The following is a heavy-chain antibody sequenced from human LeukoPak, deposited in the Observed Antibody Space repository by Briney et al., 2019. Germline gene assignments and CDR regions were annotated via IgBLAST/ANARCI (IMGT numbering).Heavy chain of an antibody. CDR1: GYTFTGYY. D-gene: IGHD6-13*01. CDR2: INPNSGGT. Sequence: ASVKVSCKASGYTFTGYYIYWVRQAPGQGLEWMGWINPNSGGTNYAQKFQGRVTMIRDTSISTAYMELSRLRSDDTAVYYCARDADVRSWYNWFDPWGQGTLVTVSS. V-gene: IGHV1-2*02. J-gene: IGHJ5*02. CDR3: ARDADVRSWYNWFDP.